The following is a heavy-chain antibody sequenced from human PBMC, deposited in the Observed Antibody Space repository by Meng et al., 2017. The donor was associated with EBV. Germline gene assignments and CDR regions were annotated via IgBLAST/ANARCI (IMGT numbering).Heavy chain of an antibody. CDR2: INHSGST. CDR1: AGSFRGYY. D-gene: IGHD1-26*01. V-gene: IGHV4-34*01. CDR3: ARGGGNRGGIVGATYRLNWFDP. J-gene: IGHJ5*02. Sequence: QVQLQQWGAGLWKPSEXLSLTVAVYAGSFRGYYWSWIRQPPGKGLDWIGEINHSGSTNYNPSLKSRVTISVDTSKNQFSLKLSSVTAADTAVYYCARGGGNRGGIVGATYRLNWFDPWGQGTLVTVSS.